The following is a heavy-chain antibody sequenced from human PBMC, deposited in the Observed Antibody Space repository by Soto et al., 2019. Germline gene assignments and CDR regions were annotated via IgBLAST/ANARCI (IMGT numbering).Heavy chain of an antibody. J-gene: IGHJ4*02. CDR2: LSYSGTT. D-gene: IGHD6-19*01. Sequence: QVQLQESGPGLVEPSQTLSLTCTVSGGSVSTTYYYWSWIRQHPGKGLEWIGYLSYSGTTYYNPSLKSRVAMAVDTSKNPFSLNLSSVTAADTAVYYCARVTAGWEFDYWGQGTLVTVSS. V-gene: IGHV4-31*03. CDR3: ARVTAGWEFDY. CDR1: GGSVSTTYYY.